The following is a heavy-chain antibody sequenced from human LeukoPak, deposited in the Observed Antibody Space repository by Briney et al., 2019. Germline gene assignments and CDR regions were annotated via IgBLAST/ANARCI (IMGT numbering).Heavy chain of an antibody. CDR2: ISSSSSYI. V-gene: IGHV3-21*04. J-gene: IGHJ3*02. CDR3: AVGRGPITPQSREDAFDI. CDR1: GFTFSSYS. Sequence: PGGSLRLSCAASGFTFSSYSMNWVRQAPGKGLEWVSSISSSSSYIYYADSVKGRFTISRDNAKNSLYLQMNSLRAEDTAVYYCAVGRGPITPQSREDAFDIWGQGTMVTVSS. D-gene: IGHD5-12*01.